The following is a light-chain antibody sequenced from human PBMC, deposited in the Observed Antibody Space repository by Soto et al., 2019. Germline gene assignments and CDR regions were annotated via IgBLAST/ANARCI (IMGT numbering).Light chain of an antibody. CDR3: SSSTASTLGRV. CDR1: SSDVGGYNY. J-gene: IGLJ1*01. V-gene: IGLV2-14*01. CDR2: DVS. Sequence: QSALTQPASVSGSPGQSITISCTGTSSDVGGYNYVSWYQQHPGKAPKLMIYDVSNRPSGVSNRFSGSKSGNTASLTISGLQAEDEADYYCSSSTASTLGRVFGTGTKLTVL.